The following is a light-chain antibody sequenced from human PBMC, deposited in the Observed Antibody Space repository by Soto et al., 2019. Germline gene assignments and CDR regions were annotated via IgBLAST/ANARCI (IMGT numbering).Light chain of an antibody. CDR1: SSDVGGYNY. CDR3: CSYAGSSTWV. J-gene: IGLJ3*02. V-gene: IGLV2-14*01. CDR2: EVS. Sequence: QSVLTQPASVSGSPGQSITISCTGTSSDVGGYNYVSWYQQHPGRAPKIMIYEVSNRPSGVSNRFSGSKSGNTASLTISGLQAEDEADYYCCSYAGSSTWVFGGGTKLTVL.